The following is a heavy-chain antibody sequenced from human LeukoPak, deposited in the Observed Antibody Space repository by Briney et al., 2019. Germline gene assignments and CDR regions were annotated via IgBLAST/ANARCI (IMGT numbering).Heavy chain of an antibody. Sequence: ASVKVSCKASGYTFTSYDINWVRQATEQGLEWMGWMNPNSGNTGYAQKFQGRVTMTRNTSISTAYMELSSLRSEDTAVYYCARALYGDYYYYYYMDVWGKGTTVTVSS. V-gene: IGHV1-8*01. CDR3: ARALYGDYYYYYYMDV. J-gene: IGHJ6*03. D-gene: IGHD4-17*01. CDR1: GYTFTSYD. CDR2: MNPNSGNT.